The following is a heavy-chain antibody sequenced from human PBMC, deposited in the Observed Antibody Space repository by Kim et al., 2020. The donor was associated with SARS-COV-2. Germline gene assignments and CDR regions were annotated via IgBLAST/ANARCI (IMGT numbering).Heavy chain of an antibody. CDR3: ARDLRGNYDS. CDR1: GLSRYW. V-gene: IGHV3-74*01. Sequence: GGSLRLSCAAPGLSRYWMHWVRQAPGKGLEWVSRIDLDGTTTDYAGSVQGRFTISRDNAKNTLYLQMDSLRAEDMALYYFARDLRGNYDSCGRGTLVTVS. CDR2: IDLDGTTT. J-gene: IGHJ5*01. D-gene: IGHD4-4*01.